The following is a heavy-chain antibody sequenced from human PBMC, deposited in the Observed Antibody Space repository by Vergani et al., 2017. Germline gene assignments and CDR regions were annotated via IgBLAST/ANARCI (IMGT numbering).Heavy chain of an antibody. CDR3: ARVKERLVPDYKYYYMDV. CDR1: GGSISSYY. CDR2: IYTSGST. D-gene: IGHD6-19*01. Sequence: QVQLQESGPGLVKPSETLSLTCTVSGGSISSYYWSWIRQPAGKGLEWIGRIYTSGSTNYNPSLKSRVTMPVDTSKNPFVLKLSSVTAADTAVYYCARVKERLVPDYKYYYMDVWGKGTTVTVSS. J-gene: IGHJ6*03. V-gene: IGHV4-4*07.